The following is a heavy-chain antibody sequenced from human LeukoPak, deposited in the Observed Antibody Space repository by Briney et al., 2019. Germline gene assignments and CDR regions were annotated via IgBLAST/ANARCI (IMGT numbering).Heavy chain of an antibody. V-gene: IGHV3-30*18. Sequence: GRSLRLSCAAPGFSFLHYGMHWVRQAPGKGLEWVAFISSDGSKEYYADSVKGRFTISRDNSKNTLYLHVNSPRAEDTAVFFCAKDGYCSGGSCYANFFDRWGQGTLVTVSS. CDR3: AKDGYCSGGSCYANFFDR. CDR2: ISSDGSKE. CDR1: GFSFLHYG. J-gene: IGHJ4*02. D-gene: IGHD2-15*01.